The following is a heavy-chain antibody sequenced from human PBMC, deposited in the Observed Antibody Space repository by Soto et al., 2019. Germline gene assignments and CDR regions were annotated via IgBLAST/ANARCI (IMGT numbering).Heavy chain of an antibody. CDR3: ARSQWQLQPATDY. D-gene: IGHD6-19*01. CDR1: GYTFTDYY. V-gene: IGHV1-2*02. CDR2: INPSGGGT. Sequence: QVQLVQSGAEVKKPGASVKVSCKASGYTFTDYYVHWVRQAPGQGLEWLGWINPSGGGTNTAQKFQDRVTMTRDSSNSTAYMELSSLRSDDTAVYYCARSQWQLQPATDYWGQGTLVSVSS. J-gene: IGHJ4*02.